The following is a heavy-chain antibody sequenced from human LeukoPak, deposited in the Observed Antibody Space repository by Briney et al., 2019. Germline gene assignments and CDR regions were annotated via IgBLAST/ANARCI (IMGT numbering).Heavy chain of an antibody. V-gene: IGHV1-18*01. Sequence: ASVKVSCKASGYTFTSYGISWLRQAPGQGLEWMGWISAYNGNTNYAQKLQGRVTMTTDTSTSTAYMELRSLRSDDTAVYYCARVYGDYDFWSGVDYWGQGTLVTVSS. J-gene: IGHJ4*02. CDR1: GYTFTSYG. D-gene: IGHD3-3*01. CDR3: ARVYGDYDFWSGVDY. CDR2: ISAYNGNT.